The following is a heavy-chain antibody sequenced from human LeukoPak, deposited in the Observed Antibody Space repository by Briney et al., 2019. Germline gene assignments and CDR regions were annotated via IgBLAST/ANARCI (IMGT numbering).Heavy chain of an antibody. CDR2: TSVSDGKT. V-gene: IGHV3-23*01. D-gene: IGHD4-17*01. CDR1: GFSFSTNA. CDR3: AKGRNEDGDAALNY. J-gene: IGHJ4*02. Sequence: PGGSLRLSCAVSGFSFSTNAMSWVRHPQRKGMGWVSTTSVSDGKTIYANSVKDRLAISRDDSKNTLYLQMNSFVAADTAAYHCAKGRNEDGDAALNYWGQGTLVTVSS.